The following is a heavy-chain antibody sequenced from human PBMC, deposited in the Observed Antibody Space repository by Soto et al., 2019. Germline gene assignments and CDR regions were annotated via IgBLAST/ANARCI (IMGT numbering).Heavy chain of an antibody. CDR3: ARGGARSGFNY. V-gene: IGHV3-53*01. CDR2: IYSDGTI. J-gene: IGHJ4*02. CDR1: GFFVSSDY. Sequence: GGSLRLSCAASGFFVSSDYMNWVRQAPGKALEWVSIIYSDGTIGYAKSVKGRFTISRDNSKNTLYLQMHSLTVEDTAVYYCARGGARSGFNYWGQGTLVTVSS. D-gene: IGHD2-15*01.